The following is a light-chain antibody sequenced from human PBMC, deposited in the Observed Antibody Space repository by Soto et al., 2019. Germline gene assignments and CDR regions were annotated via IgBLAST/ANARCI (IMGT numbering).Light chain of an antibody. J-gene: IGLJ3*02. CDR1: SRDVGTYNY. Sequence: QSVLSQPRSMSESPGPSVTISCSGTSRDVGTYNYVSWYQHHPGKAPKLMIYDVTRRPSGVPDRFSGSKSGNTASLTISGLQTEDEADYYCCSHAGGYTWVFGGGTKVTVL. CDR3: CSHAGGYTWV. CDR2: DVT. V-gene: IGLV2-11*01.